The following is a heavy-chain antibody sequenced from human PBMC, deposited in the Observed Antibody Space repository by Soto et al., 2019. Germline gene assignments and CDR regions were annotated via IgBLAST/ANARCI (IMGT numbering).Heavy chain of an antibody. CDR2: INAGGGGT. J-gene: IGHJ4*02. D-gene: IGHD1-1*01. CDR1: GYTFSAYA. CDR3: ARERGNSGTYDY. V-gene: IGHV1-3*01. Sequence: QVQLVQSGAEVKEPGASVKVSCKASGYTFSAYAVHWVRQAPGQRLEWMGWINAGGGGTKYSQKFQVRVTITRDTSANMSCMELSRLTSEDTAVYYCARERGNSGTYDYWGQGTLVTVSS.